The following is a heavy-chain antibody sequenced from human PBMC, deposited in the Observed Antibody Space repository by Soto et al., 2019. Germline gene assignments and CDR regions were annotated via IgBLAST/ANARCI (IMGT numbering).Heavy chain of an antibody. J-gene: IGHJ3*02. D-gene: IGHD5-18*01. CDR1: GFTFSSYS. CDR3: ARIHTWIQNDI. Sequence: PGGSLRLSCAASGFTFSSYSMNWVRQAPGKGLEWVSYISRSSSTIYYADSVKGRFTISRDNAKNSLYLQMNSLRAEDTAVYYCARIHTWIQNDIWGQGTMVTVSS. CDR2: ISRSSSTI. V-gene: IGHV3-48*01.